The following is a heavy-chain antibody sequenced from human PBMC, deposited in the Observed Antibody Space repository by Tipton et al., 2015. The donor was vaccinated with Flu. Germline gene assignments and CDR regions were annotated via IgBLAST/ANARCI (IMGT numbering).Heavy chain of an antibody. J-gene: IGHJ4*02. CDR2: IYYSGST. CDR3: AGPGYSGNGWNYFDY. CDR1: GGSISSSSYY. Sequence: LRLSCTVSGGSISSSSYYWGWIRQPPGKGLEWIASIYYSGSTYYNPSLRSRVTISIATSKNQFSLRLSSVTAADTAVYFCAGPGYSGNGWNYFDYWGQGTLVTVSS. V-gene: IGHV4-39*07. D-gene: IGHD5-12*01.